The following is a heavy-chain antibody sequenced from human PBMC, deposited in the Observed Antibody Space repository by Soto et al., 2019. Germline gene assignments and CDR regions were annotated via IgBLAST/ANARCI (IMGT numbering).Heavy chain of an antibody. CDR2: ISGYNGNT. J-gene: IGHJ4*02. CDR3: ARGLGIATGHDY. D-gene: IGHD6-13*01. Sequence: ASVNVSCKTSGYTFSDYCIGWVRQAPGQGLECMGWISGYNGNTNYAQKIQGRVTMTRDTSTSTAHMELRSLRSDDTAVYYCARGLGIATGHDYWGQGTLVTVSS. CDR1: GYTFSDYC. V-gene: IGHV1-18*01.